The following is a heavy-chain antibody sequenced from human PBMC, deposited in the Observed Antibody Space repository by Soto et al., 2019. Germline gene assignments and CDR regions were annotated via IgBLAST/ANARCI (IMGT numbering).Heavy chain of an antibody. Sequence: PSDTLSLTCTVSCASISPYYWNWIRQTPGGGLEWLGYIHYSGTTKYTPSLETRVTMSLDTSKNQFSLNLSSVTAADTAIYYCAGSNLRGYSYAYTWAQGTLVTVSS. CDR3: AGSNLRGYSYAYT. J-gene: IGHJ5*02. D-gene: IGHD5-18*01. CDR1: CASISPYY. CDR2: IHYSGTT. V-gene: IGHV4-59*01.